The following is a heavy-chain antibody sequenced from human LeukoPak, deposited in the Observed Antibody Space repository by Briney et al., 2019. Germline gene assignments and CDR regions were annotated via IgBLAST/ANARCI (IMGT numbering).Heavy chain of an antibody. CDR3: AREEAAAGISWFDP. Sequence: GGSLRLSCAASGFTFSDYYMSWIRQAPGKGLEWVSYISSSGSTIYYADSVKGRFTISRDNAKNSLYLQMNSLRAEDTAVYYCAREEAAAGISWFDPWGQGTLVTVSS. V-gene: IGHV3-11*01. J-gene: IGHJ5*02. D-gene: IGHD6-13*01. CDR2: ISSSGSTI. CDR1: GFTFSDYY.